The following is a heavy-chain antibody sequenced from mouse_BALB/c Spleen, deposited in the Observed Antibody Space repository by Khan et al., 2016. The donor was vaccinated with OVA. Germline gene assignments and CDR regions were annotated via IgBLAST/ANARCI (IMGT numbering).Heavy chain of an antibody. CDR2: ISSGGSYT. D-gene: IGHD1-1*01. Sequence: EVELVESGGGLVKPGGSLKLSCAASGFTFSNYAMSWVRQTPEKRLEWVATISSGGSYTYFPDSVQGRFTISRDTAKNTLSLHMSSLRSEDTAIYYCARDLFTTVVATPFAYGGQGMLVTVS. CDR1: GFTFSNYA. J-gene: IGHJ3*01. V-gene: IGHV5-9-3*01. CDR3: ARDLFTTVVATPFAY.